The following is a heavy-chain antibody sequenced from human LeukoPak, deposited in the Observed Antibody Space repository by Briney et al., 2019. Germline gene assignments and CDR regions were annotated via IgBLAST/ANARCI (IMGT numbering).Heavy chain of an antibody. V-gene: IGHV3-21*01. D-gene: IGHD1-26*01. Sequence: AGGSLRLSCAASGFTFSSYAMSWVRQAPGKGLEWVSYISGGSDYIFYTDSVKGRFTTSRDNAKKSLYLQLNSLRVEDTAVYYCARWGLGPSFDYWGQGTRVTVSS. CDR2: ISGGSDYI. CDR3: ARWGLGPSFDY. CDR1: GFTFSSYA. J-gene: IGHJ4*02.